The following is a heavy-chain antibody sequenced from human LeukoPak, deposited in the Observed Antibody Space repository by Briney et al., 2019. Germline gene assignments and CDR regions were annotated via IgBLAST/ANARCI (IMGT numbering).Heavy chain of an antibody. CDR3: ARRAFGNWFDP. D-gene: IGHD3-16*01. CDR1: GGSISSSTYF. CDR2: IYYSGST. J-gene: IGHJ5*02. V-gene: IGHV4-39*01. Sequence: SETLSLTCTVSGGSISSSTYFWGWIRQPPGKGLEWIGSIYYSGSTYYNPSLKSRVTISVDTSKNQFSLKLRSVTVADTAVYYCARRAFGNWFDPWGQGTLVTVSS.